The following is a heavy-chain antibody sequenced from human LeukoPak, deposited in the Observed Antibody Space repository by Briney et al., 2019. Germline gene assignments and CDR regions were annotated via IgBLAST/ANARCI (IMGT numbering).Heavy chain of an antibody. Sequence: GASVKVSCKASGGTFSSYAISWVRQAPGQGLEWIGRIIPILGIANYAQKFQGRVTITADKSTSTAYMELGSLRSEDTAVYYCASHISSGLSVGVVYYFDYWGQGTLVTVSS. CDR1: GGTFSSYA. CDR2: IIPILGIA. V-gene: IGHV1-69*04. CDR3: ASHISSGLSVGVVYYFDY. D-gene: IGHD6-19*01. J-gene: IGHJ4*02.